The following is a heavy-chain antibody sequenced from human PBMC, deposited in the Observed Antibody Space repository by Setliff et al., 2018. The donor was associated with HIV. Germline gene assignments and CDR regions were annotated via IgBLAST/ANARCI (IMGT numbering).Heavy chain of an antibody. CDR3: ARVGGFFGEARPPPDY. CDR2: ISYSGKT. J-gene: IGHJ4*02. Sequence: SETLSLTCTVSGVPTSASTYYWGWIRQPPGKGLDWIGYISYSGKTYYNPSLMSRVTISIDTSKDQLSLKLNSVTAADTAVYYCARVGGFFGEARPPPDYWGQGALVTVSS. D-gene: IGHD3-10*01. V-gene: IGHV4-39*07. CDR1: GVPTSASTYY.